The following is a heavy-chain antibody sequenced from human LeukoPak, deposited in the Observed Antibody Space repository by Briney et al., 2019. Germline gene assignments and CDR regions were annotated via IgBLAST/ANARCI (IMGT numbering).Heavy chain of an antibody. CDR2: ITGGGGNT. CDR3: ERRTALEQYFDY. V-gene: IGHV3-23*01. J-gene: IGHJ4*02. Sequence: GGSLRLSCAASGFTFSSYAMHWVRQAPGKGLEWVSAITGGGGNTYYADSVKGRFTISRDNSKNTLYLQMNSMRADATAVYYCERRTALEQYFDYWGQGTLVTVSS. D-gene: IGHD1/OR15-1a*01. CDR1: GFTFSSYA.